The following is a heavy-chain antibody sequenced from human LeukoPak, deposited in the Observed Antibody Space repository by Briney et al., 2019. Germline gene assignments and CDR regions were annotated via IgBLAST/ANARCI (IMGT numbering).Heavy chain of an antibody. CDR2: INPSGGST. D-gene: IGHD4/OR15-4a*01. V-gene: IGHV1-46*01. CDR3: ARYESDYGFDY. J-gene: IGHJ4*02. Sequence: ASVKVSCKASGYTFTSYYMHWVRQAPGQGLEWMGIINPSGGSTSYAQKFQGRVTMTRDTSISTAYMELSRLRSDDTAVYYCARYESDYGFDYWGQGTLVTVSS. CDR1: GYTFTSYY.